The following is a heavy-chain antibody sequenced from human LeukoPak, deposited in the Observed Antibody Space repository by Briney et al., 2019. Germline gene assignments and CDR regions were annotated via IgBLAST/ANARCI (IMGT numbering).Heavy chain of an antibody. CDR2: TSSDGSKK. CDR1: GFAFSTYG. J-gene: IGHJ4*02. D-gene: IGHD3-10*01. CDR3: AKKSPGTYYAPPDY. Sequence: PGTSLRLSCAASGFAFSTYGMHWVRQAPGKGLELVAVTSSDGSKKDYADSVKGRFTISRDNSKNTLFLQMNSLRAEDMAVYYCAKKSPGTYYAPPDYWGQGTLVTVSS. V-gene: IGHV3-30*18.